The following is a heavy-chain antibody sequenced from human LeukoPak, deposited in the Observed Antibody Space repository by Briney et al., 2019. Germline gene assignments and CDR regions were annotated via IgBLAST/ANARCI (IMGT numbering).Heavy chain of an antibody. CDR1: GGSLSGYY. Sequence: PSETLSLTCAVYGGSLSGYYWSWIRQSPGKGLEWIGEINHSGSTNYNPSLKSRVTISVDTSKNQFSLKLSSVTAADTAVYYCARGRRPELRYFDWLFKAAFDIWGQGTMVTVSS. D-gene: IGHD3-9*01. J-gene: IGHJ3*02. CDR3: ARGRRPELRYFDWLFKAAFDI. V-gene: IGHV4-34*01. CDR2: INHSGST.